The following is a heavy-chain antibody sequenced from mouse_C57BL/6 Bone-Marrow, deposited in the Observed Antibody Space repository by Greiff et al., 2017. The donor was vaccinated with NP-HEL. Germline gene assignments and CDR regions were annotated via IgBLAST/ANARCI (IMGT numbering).Heavy chain of an antibody. V-gene: IGHV2-2*01. CDR3: ANLRWFAY. Sequence: QVQLKPSGPGLVQPSQSLSITCTVSGFSLTRYGVHWVRQSPGKGLEWLGVIWSGGSTNYTAAFISRLSISKDNSKNQVFFKMNSLQADDTAIYYCANLRWFAYWGQGTLVTVSA. CDR2: IWSGGST. J-gene: IGHJ3*01. CDR1: GFSLTRYG.